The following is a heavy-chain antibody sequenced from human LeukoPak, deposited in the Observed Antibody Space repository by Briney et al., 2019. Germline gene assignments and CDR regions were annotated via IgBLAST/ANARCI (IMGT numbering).Heavy chain of an antibody. Sequence: GGSLRLSCAASGFTLSKYSMNWVRQAPGKGLEWVWYINSPGSTIYYADSVKGRFTISRDNANNSLYLQMNSLRAEDTAVYYCARWSYDSNVFDYWGQGTLVTVSS. CDR2: INSPGSTI. CDR1: GFTLSKYS. V-gene: IGHV3-48*04. CDR3: ARWSYDSNVFDY. D-gene: IGHD3-22*01. J-gene: IGHJ4*02.